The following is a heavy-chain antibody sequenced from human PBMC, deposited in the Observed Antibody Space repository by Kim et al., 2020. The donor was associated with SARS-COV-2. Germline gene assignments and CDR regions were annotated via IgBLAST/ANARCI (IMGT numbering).Heavy chain of an antibody. CDR3: ARESVGLNAFDI. Sequence: NHNPSLKSRVTISVDTSKNQFSLKLSSVTAADTAVYYCARESVGLNAFDIWGQGTMVTVSS. V-gene: IGHV4-34*01. D-gene: IGHD1-26*01. J-gene: IGHJ3*02.